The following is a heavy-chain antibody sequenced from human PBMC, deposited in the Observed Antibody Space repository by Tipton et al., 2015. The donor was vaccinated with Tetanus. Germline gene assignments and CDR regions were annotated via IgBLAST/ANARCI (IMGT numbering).Heavy chain of an antibody. D-gene: IGHD3-22*01. CDR3: ARAVRFYYDSSTYYQYYFDS. CDR1: GGSISGGGYS. V-gene: IGHV4-30-2*01. Sequence: TLSLTCDVSGGSISGGGYSWSWIRQPPGPGKGLEWIGYINERGTTHYNPSLKSRVTLSLDMSKNHVSLNLTSVTAADTAVYYCARAVRFYYDSSTYYQYYFDSWGQGTLVTVSS. J-gene: IGHJ4*02. CDR2: INERGTT.